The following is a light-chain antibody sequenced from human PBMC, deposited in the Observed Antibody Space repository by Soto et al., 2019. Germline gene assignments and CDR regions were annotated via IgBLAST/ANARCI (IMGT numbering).Light chain of an antibody. CDR3: SSYTSSNTDV. CDR2: EVS. CDR1: SSDVGGYIY. J-gene: IGLJ1*01. V-gene: IGLV2-14*01. Sequence: QSVLTQPASVSGSPGQSITIFCTGTSSDVGGYIYVSWYQHHPGKAPKLMIYEVSNRPSGVPDRFSGSKSGNTASLTISGLQAEDEADYYCSSYTSSNTDVFGTGTKVTVL.